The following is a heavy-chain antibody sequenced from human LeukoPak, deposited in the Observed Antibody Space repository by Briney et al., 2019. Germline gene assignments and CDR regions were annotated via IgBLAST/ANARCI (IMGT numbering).Heavy chain of an antibody. Sequence: SETLSLTCAVSGGSISSSNWWSWVRQPPGKGLEWIGEIYHSGSTNYNPSLKSRVTISVDTSKNQFSLKLSSVTAADTAVYYCAIRGSLSAFDIWGQGTMVTVSS. J-gene: IGHJ3*02. V-gene: IGHV4-4*02. CDR2: IYHSGST. CDR1: GGSISSSNW. D-gene: IGHD1-26*01. CDR3: AIRGSLSAFDI.